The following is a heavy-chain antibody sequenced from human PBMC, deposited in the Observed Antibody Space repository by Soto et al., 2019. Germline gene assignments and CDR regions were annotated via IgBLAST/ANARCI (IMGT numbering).Heavy chain of an antibody. D-gene: IGHD4-4*01. J-gene: IGHJ4*02. Sequence: SESMSLTCTVAGASIRSWGYYWGWIRQPPGKGLEWIGSLYYSGSTYYSPSLKSRATISVDTSKRHFSLQLTSVTAADTAVYYCARLRAGNPYYDLCGPGTLVTVSS. CDR2: LYYSGST. CDR3: ARLRAGNPYYDL. V-gene: IGHV4-39*02. CDR1: GASIRSWGYY.